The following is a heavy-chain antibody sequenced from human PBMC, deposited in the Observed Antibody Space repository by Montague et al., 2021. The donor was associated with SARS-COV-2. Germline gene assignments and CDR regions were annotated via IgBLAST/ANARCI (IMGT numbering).Heavy chain of an antibody. CDR3: ARQKMGSVTIFGVVMHSRCCGP. CDR1: GGPISSSSYY. CDR2: IYYSGXT. V-gene: IGHV4-39*01. Sequence: SETLSLTCTVTGGPISSSSYYWGWIRQPPGKGLEWIGNIYYSGXTXYXXXXKXRVTISVDTSKNQFSLKLSSVTAADTAVYYCARQKMGSVTIFGVVMHSRCCGPWGQGTLVTVSS. J-gene: IGHJ5*02. D-gene: IGHD3-3*01.